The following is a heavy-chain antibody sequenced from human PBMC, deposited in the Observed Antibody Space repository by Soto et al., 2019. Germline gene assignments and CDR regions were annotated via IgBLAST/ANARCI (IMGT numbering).Heavy chain of an antibody. V-gene: IGHV6-1*01. CDR1: GDSVSSNSAG. Sequence: SQTLSLTCDITGDSVSSNSAGWSWVRQSPSRGLEWLGRTYYRSKWYYEYAVSVRGRITINPDTSKNQYSLQLNSVTPEDTAVYFCARGEQYRGRIFDYWGKGTLRTASS. CDR2: TYYRSKWYY. J-gene: IGHJ4*01. CDR3: ARGEQYRGRIFDY. D-gene: IGHD3-16*01.